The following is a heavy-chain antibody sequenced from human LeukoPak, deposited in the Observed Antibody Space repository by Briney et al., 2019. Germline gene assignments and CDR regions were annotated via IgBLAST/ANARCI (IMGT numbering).Heavy chain of an antibody. CDR2: IYHSGST. Sequence: PSQTLFLTCAVSGVSISSGGYSWSWIRQPPGKGLEWIGYIYHSGSTYYNPSLKSRVTISVDRSKNQFSLKLSSVTAADTAVYYCARADIGLSFFDYWGQGTLVTVSS. CDR3: ARADIGLSFFDY. V-gene: IGHV4-30-2*01. J-gene: IGHJ4*02. CDR1: GVSISSGGYS.